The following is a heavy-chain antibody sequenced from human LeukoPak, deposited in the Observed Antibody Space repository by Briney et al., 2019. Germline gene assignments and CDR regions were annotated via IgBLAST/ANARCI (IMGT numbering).Heavy chain of an antibody. J-gene: IGHJ6*03. CDR1: GFTFSSYA. CDR3: ARREVSNYYYYYYMDV. CDR2: ISYDGSNK. Sequence: GGSLRLSCAASGFTFSSYAMHWVRQAPGKGLEWVAVISYDGSNKYYADSVKGRFTISRDNSKDTLYLQMNSLRAEDTAVYYCARREVSNYYYYYYMDVWGKGTTVIVSS. V-gene: IGHV3-30-3*01.